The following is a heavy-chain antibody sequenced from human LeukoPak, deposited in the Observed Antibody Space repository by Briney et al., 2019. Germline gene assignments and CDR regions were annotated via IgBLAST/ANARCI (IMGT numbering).Heavy chain of an antibody. CDR1: GGSISSSNW. CDR2: IYHSGST. CDR3: ARGLYCSSTSCYDFDY. J-gene: IGHJ4*02. V-gene: IGHV4-4*02. D-gene: IGHD2-2*01. Sequence: SGTLSLTCAVSGGSISSSNWWSWVRQSPGKGLEWIGEIYHSGSTNYNPSLKSRVTMSVDKSKNQFSLKLSSVTAADTAVYYCARGLYCSSTSCYDFDYWGQGTLVTDSS.